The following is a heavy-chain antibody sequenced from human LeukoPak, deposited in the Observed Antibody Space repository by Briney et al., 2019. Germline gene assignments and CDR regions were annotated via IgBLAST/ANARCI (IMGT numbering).Heavy chain of an antibody. Sequence: AASVKVSCKASGYTFTSYAMNWVRQAPGQGLEWMGWINTNTGNPTYAQGFTGRFVFSLDTSVGTAYLQISSLKAEDTAVYYCAKDPPTKSVAAAGDYWGQGTLVTVSS. CDR3: AKDPPTKSVAAAGDY. CDR1: GYTFTSYA. J-gene: IGHJ4*02. V-gene: IGHV7-4-1*02. CDR2: INTNTGNP. D-gene: IGHD6-13*01.